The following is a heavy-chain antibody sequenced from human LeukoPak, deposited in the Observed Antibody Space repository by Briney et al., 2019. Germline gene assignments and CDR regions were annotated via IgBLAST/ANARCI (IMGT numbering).Heavy chain of an antibody. V-gene: IGHV3-53*01. CDR2: IYMGGNT. D-gene: IGHD6-13*01. CDR3: AKDAAGPEY. CDR1: GFTVSSHD. J-gene: IGHJ4*02. Sequence: GGSLRLSCAASGFTVSSHDMSWVRQAPGKGLEWVSVIYMGGNTFYADSVKGRFTISRDNSRNTLYLQMNSLRAEDTAVYYCAKDAAGPEYWGQGTLVTVSS.